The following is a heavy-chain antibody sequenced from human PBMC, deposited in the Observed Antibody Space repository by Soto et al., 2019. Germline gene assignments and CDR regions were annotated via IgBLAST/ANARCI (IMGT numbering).Heavy chain of an antibody. CDR2: IHYSGST. Sequence: QVQLWESGPGLVKPSQTLSLICTVSGGSFSSDDYYWTWIRQPPGKGLEWIGYIHYSGSTFYNPSLQSRLSISMDTSKNQFALKVNSVTAADTAVYYCATIGYDRSGDYIVYWGQGTLVTVSS. J-gene: IGHJ4*02. V-gene: IGHV4-30-4*01. D-gene: IGHD3-22*01. CDR3: ATIGYDRSGDYIVY. CDR1: GGSFSSDDYY.